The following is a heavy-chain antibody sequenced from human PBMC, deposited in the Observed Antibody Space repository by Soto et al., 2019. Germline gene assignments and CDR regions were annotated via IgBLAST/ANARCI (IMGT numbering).Heavy chain of an antibody. CDR2: ISGSGGST. J-gene: IGHJ4*02. CDR3: AKSLRGIIIDFDC. D-gene: IGHD3-10*01. CDR1: GFTFSINA. Sequence: PGGSLRLSCAASGFTFSINAMRCVRQATGEGLEWVSAISGSGGSTYSVDSVKGRFTISRDNSKNTLYLQMNSLRAEDTAVYYCAKSLRGIIIDFDCWGQGTLVTVSS. V-gene: IGHV3-23*01.